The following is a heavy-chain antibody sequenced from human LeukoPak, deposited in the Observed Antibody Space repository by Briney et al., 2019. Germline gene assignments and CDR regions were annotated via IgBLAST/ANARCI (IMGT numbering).Heavy chain of an antibody. CDR1: GFTFSSYA. CDR3: ASLVVISSAVDY. CDR2: ISGSGGST. Sequence: GGSLRLSCAASGFTFSSYAMSWVRQAPGKGLEWVSAISGSGGSTYYADSVKGRFTISRDNAKNSLYLHMNSLRAEDTAVYYCASLVVISSAVDYWGQGTLVTVSS. V-gene: IGHV3-23*01. D-gene: IGHD2-15*01. J-gene: IGHJ4*02.